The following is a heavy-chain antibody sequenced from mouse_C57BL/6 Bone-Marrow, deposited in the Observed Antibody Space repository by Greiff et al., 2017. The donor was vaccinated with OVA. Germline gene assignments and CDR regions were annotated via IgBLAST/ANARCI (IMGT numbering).Heavy chain of an antibody. D-gene: IGHD1-1*01. CDR1: GYTFTSYW. Sequence: QVQLQQPGAELVRPGPSVKLSCKASGYTFTSYWMHWVKQRPGQGLEWIGVIDPSDSYTNYNQKFKGKATLTVDTSSSTAYMQLSSLTSEDSAVYYCAREIGTTVVAPFDYWGQGTTLTVSS. CDR2: IDPSDSYT. CDR3: AREIGTTVVAPFDY. V-gene: IGHV1-59*01. J-gene: IGHJ2*01.